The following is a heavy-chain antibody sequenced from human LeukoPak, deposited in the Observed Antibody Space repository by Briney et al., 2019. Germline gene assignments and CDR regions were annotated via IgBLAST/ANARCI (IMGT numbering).Heavy chain of an antibody. CDR1: GYSFTSHW. V-gene: IGHV5-51*01. D-gene: IGHD6-19*01. Sequence: GESLRIPCKGSGYSFTSHWIGWVRQMPGKGLEWMGIIYPGDSDTRYSPSFQGQVTISADKSISTAYLQWSSLKASDTAMYYCARSTGIAVKGFDYWGQGTLVTVSS. CDR2: IYPGDSDT. J-gene: IGHJ4*02. CDR3: ARSTGIAVKGFDY.